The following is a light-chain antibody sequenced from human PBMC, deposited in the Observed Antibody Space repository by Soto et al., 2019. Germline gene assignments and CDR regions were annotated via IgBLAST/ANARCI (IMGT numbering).Light chain of an antibody. CDR2: GAS. Sequence: EIVMTQSPATLSVSPGERATLSCRASQSVSSNLAWYQQKPGQAPRLLIYGASTRATGIPARFRGSGSGTEFTLTISSLQSEDFAVYYCQHYNNWPRTFVQGTKVEI. J-gene: IGKJ1*01. CDR1: QSVSSN. V-gene: IGKV3-15*01. CDR3: QHYNNWPRT.